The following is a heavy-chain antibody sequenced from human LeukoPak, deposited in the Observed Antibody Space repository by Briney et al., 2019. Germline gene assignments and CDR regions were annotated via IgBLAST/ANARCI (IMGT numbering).Heavy chain of an antibody. CDR2: INHSGST. V-gene: IGHV4-34*01. CDR1: GGSFSGYY. D-gene: IGHD4-17*01. J-gene: IGHJ4*02. Sequence: PSETLSLTCAVYGGSFSGYYWSWIRQPPGKGLEWIGEINHSGSTNYNPSLKSRVTISVDTSKSQFSLKLSSVTAADTAVYYCARATVTRVDYWGQGTLVTVSS. CDR3: ARATVTRVDY.